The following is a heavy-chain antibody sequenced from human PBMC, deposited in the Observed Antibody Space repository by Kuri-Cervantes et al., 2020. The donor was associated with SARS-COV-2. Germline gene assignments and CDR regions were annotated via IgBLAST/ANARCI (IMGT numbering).Heavy chain of an antibody. CDR1: GFTFSSYE. D-gene: IGHD3-16*01. V-gene: IGHV3-48*03. J-gene: IGHJ4*02. CDR3: APRGEGSGFDY. CDR2: ISSSGSTI. Sequence: GGSLRLSCAASGFTFSSYEMNWVRQAPGKGLEWVSYISSSGSTIYYADSVKGRFTISRDNAKNPLYLQMNSLRAEDTAVYYCAPRGEGSGFDYWGQGTLVTVSS.